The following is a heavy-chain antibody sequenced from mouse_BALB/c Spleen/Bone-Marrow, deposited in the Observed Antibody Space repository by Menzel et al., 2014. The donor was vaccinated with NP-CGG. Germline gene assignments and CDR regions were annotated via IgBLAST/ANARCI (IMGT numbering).Heavy chain of an antibody. CDR2: INPDSSTI. CDR3: XXXXXVRFAY. V-gene: IGHV4-1*02. J-gene: IGHJ3*01. Sequence: DVHLVESGGGLVQPGGSLKLSCAASGFDFSRYWLSWVRQAPGKGLEWIGEINPDSSTINYTPSLKDKFIISRDNAKNTLYLQMSKVRSEDTXXXXXXXXXXVRFAYWGXXTLVTVSA. CDR1: GFDFSRYW.